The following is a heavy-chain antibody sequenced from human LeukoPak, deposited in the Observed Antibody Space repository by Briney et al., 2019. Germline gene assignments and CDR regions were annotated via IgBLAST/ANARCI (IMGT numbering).Heavy chain of an antibody. J-gene: IGHJ4*02. CDR3: ARDSPLNYYFDY. CDR1: GGSFSGYY. Sequence: SETLSLTCAVYGGSFSGYYWSWIRQPPGKGLEWIGYIYYSGSTNYNPSLKSRVTISVDTSKNQFSLKLSSVTAADTAVYYCARDSPLNYYFDYWGQGTLVTVSS. CDR2: IYYSGST. V-gene: IGHV4-59*01.